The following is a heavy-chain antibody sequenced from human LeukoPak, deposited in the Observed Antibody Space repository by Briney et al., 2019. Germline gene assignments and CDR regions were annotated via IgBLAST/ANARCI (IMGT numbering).Heavy chain of an antibody. J-gene: IGHJ4*02. CDR2: ISSSSSYI. D-gene: IGHD6-13*01. Sequence: GGSLRLSCAASGFTFSSYSMNWVRQAPGKGLEWVSSISSSSSYIYYADSVMGRFTISRDNSKNTLYLQMNSLRAEDTAVYYCAKDPNIAAAGTFDYWGQGTLVTVST. CDR3: AKDPNIAAAGTFDY. CDR1: GFTFSSYS. V-gene: IGHV3-21*04.